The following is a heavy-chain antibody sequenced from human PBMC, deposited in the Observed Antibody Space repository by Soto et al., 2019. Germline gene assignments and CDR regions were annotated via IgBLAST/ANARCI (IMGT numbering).Heavy chain of an antibody. V-gene: IGHV3-21*01. J-gene: IGHJ4*02. CDR1: GFTFSSYS. Sequence: PGGSLRLSCAASGFTFSSYSMNWVRQAPGKGLEWVSSISSSSSYIYYADSVKGRFTISRDNAKNSLYLQMNSLRAEDTAVYYCARVVGYDYIWGSYRYTEGDYFDYWGQGTLVTVSS. D-gene: IGHD3-16*02. CDR3: ARVVGYDYIWGSYRYTEGDYFDY. CDR2: ISSSSSYI.